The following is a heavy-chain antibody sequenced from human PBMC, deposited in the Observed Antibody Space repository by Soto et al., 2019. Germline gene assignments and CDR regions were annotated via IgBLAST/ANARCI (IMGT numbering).Heavy chain of an antibody. J-gene: IGHJ5*01. V-gene: IGHV4-59*01. CDR3: ARGHGILDWFDR. CDR2: IYYSGST. Sequence: SETLSLTCTVSGGSIISYYWSWILQPPWKGLEWIGYIYYSGSTNYNPSLKSRVTISVDTSKNQFSLKLSSVTAADTAVYYCARGHGILDWFDRWGQGTLVTVSS. D-gene: IGHD1-26*01. CDR1: GGSIISYY.